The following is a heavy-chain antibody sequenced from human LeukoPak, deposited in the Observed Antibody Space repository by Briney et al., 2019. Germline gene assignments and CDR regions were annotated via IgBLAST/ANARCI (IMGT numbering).Heavy chain of an antibody. Sequence: SETLSLTCTVSGGAISRGGYYWSWIRQHPGKGLEWIGYIYYSGSTYYNPSLKSRVTISVDTSKNQFSLKLSSVTAADTAVYYCAKGSPVLRYFDWLSTFLEAYYYGMDVWGQGTTVTVSS. J-gene: IGHJ6*02. CDR2: IYYSGST. CDR1: GGAISRGGYY. CDR3: AKGSPVLRYFDWLSTFLEAYYYGMDV. D-gene: IGHD3-9*01. V-gene: IGHV4-31*03.